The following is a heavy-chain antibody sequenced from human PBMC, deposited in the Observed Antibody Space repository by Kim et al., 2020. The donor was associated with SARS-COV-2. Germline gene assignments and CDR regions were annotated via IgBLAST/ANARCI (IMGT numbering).Heavy chain of an antibody. CDR1: GFTFSSYS. J-gene: IGHJ6*02. CDR3: ARASSGWYWYYYGMDV. Sequence: GGSLRLSCAASGFTFSSYSMNWVRQAPGKGLEWVSSISSSSSYIYYADSVKGRFTISRDNAKNSLYLQMNSLRAEDTAVYYCARASSGWYWYYYGMDVWGRGTTVTVSS. D-gene: IGHD6-19*01. V-gene: IGHV3-21*01. CDR2: ISSSSSYI.